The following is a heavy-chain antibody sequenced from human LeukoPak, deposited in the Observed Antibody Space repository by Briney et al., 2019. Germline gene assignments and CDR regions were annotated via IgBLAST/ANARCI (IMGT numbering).Heavy chain of an antibody. D-gene: IGHD3-3*01. CDR1: GFTFSSYG. V-gene: IGHV3-21*01. CDR3: AKGFYSDVSY. Sequence: GGSLRLSRTASGFTFSSYGMNWVRQAPGKGLEWVSSIISSSSSIYYADSVKGRFAISRDNAKNSLFLQMNSLRAEDTAVYYCAKGFYSDVSYWGQGTLVTVSS. CDR2: IISSSSSI. J-gene: IGHJ4*02.